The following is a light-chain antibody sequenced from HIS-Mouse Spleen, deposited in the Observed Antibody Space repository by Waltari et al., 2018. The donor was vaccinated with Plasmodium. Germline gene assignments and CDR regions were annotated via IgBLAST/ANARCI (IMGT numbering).Light chain of an antibody. CDR1: QSISSW. J-gene: IGKJ2*01. CDR3: QQYNSYYT. Sequence: DIQMTQSPSTLSASVGDRVTITCRASQSISSWLASYQQKPGKAPKLLIYKASSLESGVPSRFSGSGSGTEFTLTSSSLQPDDVATYYYQQYNSYYTFGQGTKLEIK. CDR2: KAS. V-gene: IGKV1-5*03.